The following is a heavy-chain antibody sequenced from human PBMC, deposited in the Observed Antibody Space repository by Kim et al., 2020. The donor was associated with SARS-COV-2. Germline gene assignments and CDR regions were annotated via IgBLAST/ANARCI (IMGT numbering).Heavy chain of an antibody. CDR1: GGSISSGGYS. V-gene: IGHV4-30-2*01. CDR2: IYHSGST. Sequence: SETLSLTCAVSGGSISSGGYSWSWIRQPPGKGLEWIGYIYHSGSTYYNPSLKSRVTISVDRSKNQFSLKLSSVTAADTAVYYCARGAMIVVVKGGFDYWGQGTLVTVSS. CDR3: ARGAMIVVVKGGFDY. J-gene: IGHJ4*02. D-gene: IGHD3-22*01.